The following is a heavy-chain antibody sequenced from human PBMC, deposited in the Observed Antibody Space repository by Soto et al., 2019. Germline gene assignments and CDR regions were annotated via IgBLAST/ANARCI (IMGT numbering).Heavy chain of an antibody. D-gene: IGHD1-7*01. CDR3: ARAKLQNWNYGPLYDY. V-gene: IGHV3-11*06. J-gene: IGHJ4*02. CDR2: ISSSSSYT. CDR1: GFTFSDYY. Sequence: GGSLRLSCAASGFTFSDYYMSWIRQAPGKGLEWVSYISSSSSYTNYADSVKGRFTISRDNAKNSLYLQMNSLRAEDTAVYYCARAKLQNWNYGPLYDYWGQGTLVTVSS.